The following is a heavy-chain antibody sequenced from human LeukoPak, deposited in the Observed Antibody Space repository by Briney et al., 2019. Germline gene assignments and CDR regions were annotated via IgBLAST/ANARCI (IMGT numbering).Heavy chain of an antibody. CDR1: GYTFTGYY. J-gene: IGHJ5*02. CDR3: ARARAPPVPWFDP. V-gene: IGHV1-2*02. D-gene: IGHD1-26*01. Sequence: ASVKVSCKASGYTFTGYYMHWVRQAPGQGLEWMGWINPNSGGTNYAQKFQARVTMTRDTSISTANMELSRLRSDDTAVYYCARARAPPVPWFDPWGQGTLVTVSS. CDR2: INPNSGGT.